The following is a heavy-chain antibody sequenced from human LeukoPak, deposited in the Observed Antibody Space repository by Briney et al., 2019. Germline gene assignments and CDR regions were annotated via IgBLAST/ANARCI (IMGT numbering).Heavy chain of an antibody. V-gene: IGHV1-8*01. CDR2: MNPNSGNT. D-gene: IGHD1-26*01. J-gene: IGHJ4*02. CDR1: GYTFPSYD. CDR3: ARGPKWTGSYYYFDY. Sequence: ASVKVSCTTSGYTFPSYDINWVRQATGQGLEWMGWMNPNSGNTGYTQKFQGRVTISRNTSITTAYMELSSLRSEDTGVYYCARGPKWTGSYYYFDYWGQGTLVTVSS.